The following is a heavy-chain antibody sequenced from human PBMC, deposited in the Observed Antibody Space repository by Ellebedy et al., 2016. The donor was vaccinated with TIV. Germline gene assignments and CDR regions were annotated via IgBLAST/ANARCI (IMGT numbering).Heavy chain of an antibody. Sequence: GESLKISXKGSGYSFTSYWIGWVRQMPGKGLEWMGIIYPGDSDTRYSPSFQGQVTISADKSISTAYLQWSSLKASDTAMYYCARHPYGSGSYYWFDPWGQGTLVNVSS. CDR2: IYPGDSDT. CDR1: GYSFTSYW. CDR3: ARHPYGSGSYYWFDP. J-gene: IGHJ5*02. D-gene: IGHD3-10*01. V-gene: IGHV5-51*01.